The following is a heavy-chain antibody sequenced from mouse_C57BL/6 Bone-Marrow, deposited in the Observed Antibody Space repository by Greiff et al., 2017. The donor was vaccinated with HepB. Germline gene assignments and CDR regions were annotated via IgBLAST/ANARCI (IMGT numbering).Heavy chain of an antibody. CDR1: GYTFTSYG. CDR2: IYPRSGNT. J-gene: IGHJ2*01. CDR3: ARSDYYSNFDY. V-gene: IGHV1-81*01. Sequence: QVQLQQSGAELARPGASVKLSCKASGYTFTSYGISWVKQRTGQGLEWIGEIYPRSGNTYYNEKFKGKATLTADKSSSTAYMELRSLTAEDSAVYFCARSDYYSNFDYWGQGTTLTVSS. D-gene: IGHD2-5*01.